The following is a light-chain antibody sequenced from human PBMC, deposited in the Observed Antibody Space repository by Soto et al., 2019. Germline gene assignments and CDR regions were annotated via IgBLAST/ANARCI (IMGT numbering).Light chain of an antibody. Sequence: DIQMTHSPSTLSGSVGDRVTMTFRASQTISSWLAWYQQKPGKAPKLLIYKASTLKSGVPSRFSGSGSGTEFTLTISSLQPDDFATYYCQHYNSYSEAFGQGTKVDNK. CDR3: QHYNSYSEA. V-gene: IGKV1-5*03. J-gene: IGKJ1*01. CDR2: KAS. CDR1: QTISSW.